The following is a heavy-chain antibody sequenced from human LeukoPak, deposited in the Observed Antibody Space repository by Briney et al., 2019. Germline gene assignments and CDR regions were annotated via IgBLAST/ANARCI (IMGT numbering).Heavy chain of an antibody. J-gene: IGHJ4*02. CDR2: ISGDGGST. D-gene: IGHD4-23*01. Sequence: QPGGSLRLSCAASGFTLDDYAMHWVRHAPGKGLEWVSLISGDGGSTYYADSVKGRFTISRDNSKNSLYLQMNSLRTEDTALYYCAKDISWGGNSGDYWGQGTLVTVSS. CDR1: GFTLDDYA. V-gene: IGHV3-43*02. CDR3: AKDISWGGNSGDY.